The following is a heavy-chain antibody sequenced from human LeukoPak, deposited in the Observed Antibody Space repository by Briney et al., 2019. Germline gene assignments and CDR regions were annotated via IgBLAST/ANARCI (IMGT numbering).Heavy chain of an antibody. CDR2: ISSSSSTI. D-gene: IGHD3-16*01. CDR3: ASSPWGTRDY. CDR1: GFTFSSYS. J-gene: IGHJ4*02. V-gene: IGHV3-48*02. Sequence: PGGSLRLSCAASGFTFSSYSMNWVRQAPGKGLEWVSYISSSSSTIYYADSVKGRFTNSRDNAENSLYLQMNSLRDEDTAVYYCASSPWGTRDYWGQGTLVTVSS.